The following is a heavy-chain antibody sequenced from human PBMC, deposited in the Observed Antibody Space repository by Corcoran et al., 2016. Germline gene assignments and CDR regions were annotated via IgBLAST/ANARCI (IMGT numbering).Heavy chain of an antibody. CDR1: GFILNNYH. Sequence: QVQLVQSGAEVKRPGASVKVSCRASGFILNNYHIHWVRQAPGQGLEWMGIINISVLTTNYAQQFQGRVTMTSDTSTNIVYMELGSLKSDDTAVYFCASVFSSGWRDDLWGQGTRVTVSS. J-gene: IGHJ5*02. CDR3: ASVFSSGWRDDL. CDR2: INISVLTT. D-gene: IGHD6-19*01. V-gene: IGHV1-46*02.